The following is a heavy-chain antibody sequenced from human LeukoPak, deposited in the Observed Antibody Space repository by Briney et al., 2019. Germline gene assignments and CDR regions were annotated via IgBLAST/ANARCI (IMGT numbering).Heavy chain of an antibody. V-gene: IGHV4-59*01. CDR3: ARDRVTHYDSSGYHWYFDL. J-gene: IGHJ2*01. Sequence: PSETLSLTCTVSGGSISSYYWSWIRQPPGKGLEWIGYIYYSGGTNYNPSLKSRVTISVDTSKNQFSLKLSSVTAADTAVYYCARDRVTHYDSSGYHWYFDLWGRGTLVTVSS. CDR2: IYYSGGT. CDR1: GGSISSYY. D-gene: IGHD3-22*01.